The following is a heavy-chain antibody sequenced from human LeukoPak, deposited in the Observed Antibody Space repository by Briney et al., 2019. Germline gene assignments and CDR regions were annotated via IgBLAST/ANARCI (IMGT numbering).Heavy chain of an antibody. CDR3: AKDPSDSSGYYLDY. J-gene: IGHJ4*02. Sequence: PGGSLRLSCAASGFTFSSYGMHWVRQAPGKGLEWVAVISYDGSNKYYADSVKGRFTISRDNSKNTLYLQMNSLRAEDTAVYYCAKDPSDSSGYYLDYWGQGTLVTVSS. V-gene: IGHV3-30*18. D-gene: IGHD3-22*01. CDR1: GFTFSSYG. CDR2: ISYDGSNK.